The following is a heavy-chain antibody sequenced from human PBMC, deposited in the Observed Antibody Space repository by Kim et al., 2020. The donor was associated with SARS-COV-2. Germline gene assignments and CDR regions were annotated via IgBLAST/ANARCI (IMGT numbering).Heavy chain of an antibody. D-gene: IGHD5-12*01. CDR1: GGSISSDY. J-gene: IGHJ4*02. Sequence: SETLSLTCTVSGGSISSDYWSWIRQPPGKGLEWIGYMHYSGSTNYNPSLKSRVTISVDTSKNQLSLKLSSVTAADTAAYYCARHVLDGYKYRHFDYWGQG. CDR2: MHYSGST. V-gene: IGHV4-59*08. CDR3: ARHVLDGYKYRHFDY.